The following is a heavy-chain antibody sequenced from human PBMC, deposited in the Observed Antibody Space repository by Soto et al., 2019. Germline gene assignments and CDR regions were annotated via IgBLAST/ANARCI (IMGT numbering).Heavy chain of an antibody. J-gene: IGHJ3*02. CDR1: GGSISSYY. CDR3: AGAATVTTSYAFDI. D-gene: IGHD4-17*01. V-gene: IGHV4-59*01. CDR2: IYYSGST. Sequence: SETLSLTCTVSGGSISSYYWSWFRQPPGKGLEWIGYIYYSGSTNYNPSLKSRVTISVDTSKNQFSLKLSSVTAADTAVYYCAGAATVTTSYAFDIWGQGTMVTVS.